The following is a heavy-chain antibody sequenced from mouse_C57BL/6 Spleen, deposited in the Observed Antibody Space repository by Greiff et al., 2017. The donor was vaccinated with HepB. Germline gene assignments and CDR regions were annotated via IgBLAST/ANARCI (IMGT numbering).Heavy chain of an antibody. V-gene: IGHV1-53*01. D-gene: IGHD2-2*01. Sequence: QVQLQQPGTELVKPGASVKLSCKASGYTFTSYWMHWVKQRPGQGLEWIGNINPSNGGTNYNEKFKSKATLTVDKSSSTAYMQLSSLTSEDSAVYYCARGRVPYGYDKGYAMDYWGQGTSVTVSS. CDR2: INPSNGGT. CDR3: ARGRVPYGYDKGYAMDY. J-gene: IGHJ4*01. CDR1: GYTFTSYW.